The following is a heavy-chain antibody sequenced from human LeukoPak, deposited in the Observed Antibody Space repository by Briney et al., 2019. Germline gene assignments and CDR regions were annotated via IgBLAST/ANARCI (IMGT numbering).Heavy chain of an antibody. CDR2: ISYDGSNK. Sequence: PGGSLRLSCAASGFTFSSYGMHRVRQAPGKGLEWVAVISYDGSNKYYADSVKGRFTISRDNSKNTLYLQMNSLRAEDTAVYYCAKDRGYGDYWGQGTLVTVSS. J-gene: IGHJ4*02. V-gene: IGHV3-30*18. CDR3: AKDRGYGDY. D-gene: IGHD5-12*01. CDR1: GFTFSSYG.